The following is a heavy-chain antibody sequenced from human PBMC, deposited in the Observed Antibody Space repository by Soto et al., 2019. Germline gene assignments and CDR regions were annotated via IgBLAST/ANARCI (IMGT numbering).Heavy chain of an antibody. V-gene: IGHV3-23*01. Sequence: GGSLRLSCAASGFTFSSYAMSWVRQTPGKGLEWVSTISGSGGSAYYADSVKGRFTISRDNSKNTLFLQMNSLRAEDTAVYYCAKDQSGFDYWGQGTLVTVSS. CDR3: AKDQSGFDY. CDR1: GFTFSSYA. CDR2: ISGSGGSA. J-gene: IGHJ4*02. D-gene: IGHD3-10*01.